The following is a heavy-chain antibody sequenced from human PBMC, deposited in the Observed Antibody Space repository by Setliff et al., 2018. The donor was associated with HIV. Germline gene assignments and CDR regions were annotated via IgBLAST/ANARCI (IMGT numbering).Heavy chain of an antibody. CDR2: IYYSGST. CDR3: ARHGGREQQLALDY. Sequence: KPSETLSLTCTVSGGSISSYYWSWIRQPPGKGLEWIGYIYYSGSTNYNPSLKSRVTISVDTSKNQFSLKLTSVTAADTAVYYCARHGGREQQLALDYWGQGTLVTVSS. V-gene: IGHV4-59*08. D-gene: IGHD6-13*01. CDR1: GGSISSYY. J-gene: IGHJ4*02.